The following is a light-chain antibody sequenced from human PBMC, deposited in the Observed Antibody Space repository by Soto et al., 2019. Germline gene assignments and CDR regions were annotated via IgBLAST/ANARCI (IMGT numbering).Light chain of an antibody. CDR2: GAS. V-gene: IGKV3-15*01. CDR3: QQYNNWPPWT. Sequence: EIVMTQSPATLSVSPGERATLSCSASQSVSSNLAWYQQKPGQASRLLIYGASTRATGIPARFSGSGSGTEFPLTIGILQCEDFAVYYCQQYNNWPPWTFGQGTKVEIK. CDR1: QSVSSN. J-gene: IGKJ1*01.